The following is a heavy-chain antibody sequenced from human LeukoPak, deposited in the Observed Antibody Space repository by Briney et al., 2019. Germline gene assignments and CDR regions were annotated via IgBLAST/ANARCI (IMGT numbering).Heavy chain of an antibody. Sequence: PSETLSLTCAVYGGSFSGYYWSWIRQPPGKGLEWIGEINHSGSTNYNPSLKSRVTISVDTSKNQFSLKLSSVTAADTAVYYCARGSRGYCSGGSCYILGYWGQGTLVTVSS. CDR1: GGSFSGYY. CDR3: ARGSRGYCSGGSCYILGY. J-gene: IGHJ4*02. V-gene: IGHV4-34*01. CDR2: INHSGST. D-gene: IGHD2-15*01.